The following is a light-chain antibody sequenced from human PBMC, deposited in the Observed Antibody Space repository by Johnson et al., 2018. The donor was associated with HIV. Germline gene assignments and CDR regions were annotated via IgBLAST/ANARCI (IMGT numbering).Light chain of an antibody. CDR1: SSDMGNYA. CDR3: GTGDSSLIGYV. Sequence: QSVLTQPPSVSAAPGQKVTISCSGSSSDMGNYAVSWYQQLPGTAPKVLIYDNNKRPSGIPDRFSGSKSGTSALLGITGLQTGDEADYYCGTGDSSLIGYVFGMSTKVTVL. J-gene: IGLJ1*01. CDR2: DNN. V-gene: IGLV1-51*01.